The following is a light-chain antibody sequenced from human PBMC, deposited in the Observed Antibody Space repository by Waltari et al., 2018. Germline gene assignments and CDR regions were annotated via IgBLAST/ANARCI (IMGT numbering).Light chain of an antibody. Sequence: DITLTQSPSSLSASVGDRVTITCRASQSISSYLNWYQQKPGKAPKLLIYAASSLQSGVPSRFSGSGSGTEFTLTISSLQPEDFATYYCQQSYSTPRTFGQGTKVEIK. J-gene: IGKJ1*01. CDR1: QSISSY. V-gene: IGKV1-39*01. CDR2: AAS. CDR3: QQSYSTPRT.